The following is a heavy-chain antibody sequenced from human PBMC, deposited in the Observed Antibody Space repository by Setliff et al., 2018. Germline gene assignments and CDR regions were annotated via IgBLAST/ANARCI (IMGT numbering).Heavy chain of an antibody. J-gene: IGHJ4*02. V-gene: IGHV4-34*01. D-gene: IGHD4-4*01. CDR3: SRGDDNSKAGAD. CDR2: INHSGST. Sequence: SETLSLTCTVYGGSFSDYYWGWIRQPPGKGLEWIAEINHSGSTNYNPSLKSRVTISVDTSRNQFSLKLSSVTAADTAVYYCSRGDDNSKAGADWGQGSLVTVSS. CDR1: GGSFSDYY.